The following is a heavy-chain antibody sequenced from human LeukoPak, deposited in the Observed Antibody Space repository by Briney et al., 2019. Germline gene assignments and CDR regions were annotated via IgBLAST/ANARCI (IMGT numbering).Heavy chain of an antibody. CDR1: GGSFSGYY. Sequence: SETLSLTCAVYGGSFSGYYWSWIRQPPGKGLEWIGEINHSGSTNYNPSLKSRVTMSVDTSKNQFSLKLSSVTAADTAVYYCARAGAVADSYYYYGMDVWGQGTTVTVSS. CDR3: ARAGAVADSYYYYGMDV. J-gene: IGHJ6*02. V-gene: IGHV4-34*01. CDR2: INHSGST. D-gene: IGHD6-19*01.